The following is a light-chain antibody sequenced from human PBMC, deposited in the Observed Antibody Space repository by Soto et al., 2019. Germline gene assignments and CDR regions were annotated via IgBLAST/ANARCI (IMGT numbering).Light chain of an antibody. Sequence: DIQMTQSPSSLSASVGDRVTITCRASQGITNFLAWYQQKPGKVPKLLIYATSTLQSGVPPRFSGSGSGTDFTLTISSLQPEDVATYYCQKYNSVPGTFGQGTKVEIK. CDR1: QGITNF. V-gene: IGKV1-27*01. CDR3: QKYNSVPGT. CDR2: ATS. J-gene: IGKJ1*01.